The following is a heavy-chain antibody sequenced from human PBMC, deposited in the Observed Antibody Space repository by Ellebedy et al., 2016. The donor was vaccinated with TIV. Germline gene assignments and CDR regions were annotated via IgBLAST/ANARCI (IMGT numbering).Heavy chain of an antibody. J-gene: IGHJ4*02. CDR1: GYTFTSYG. CDR3: ARGSLVVTAIPIDY. V-gene: IGHV1-18*01. Sequence: AASVKVSCKASGYTFTSYGISWVRQAPGQGLEWMGWISAYNGNTNYSQKLQGRVTMTTDTSTSTAYMELRSLRSDDTAVYYCARGSLVVTAIPIDYWGQGTLVTVSS. CDR2: ISAYNGNT. D-gene: IGHD2-21*02.